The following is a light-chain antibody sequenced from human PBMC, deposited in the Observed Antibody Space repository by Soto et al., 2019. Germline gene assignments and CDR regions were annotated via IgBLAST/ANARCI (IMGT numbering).Light chain of an antibody. CDR1: QSVSNY. CDR3: RQRRNLPYT. V-gene: IGKV3-11*01. CDR2: DTT. J-gene: IGKJ2*01. Sequence: ETLLTQSPGTLSLSPGERATLSCRASQSVSNYLAWFQQKPGQAPRLLIFDTTNRAPGTPARFSGSGSVTDFTPTISTLEPEDFAVYSCRQRRNLPYTFGQGTKREIK.